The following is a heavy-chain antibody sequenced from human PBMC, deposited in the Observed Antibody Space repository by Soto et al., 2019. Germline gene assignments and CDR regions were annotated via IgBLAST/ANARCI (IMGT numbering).Heavy chain of an antibody. CDR1: GFSLIPYW. CDR2: IKQDGSER. J-gene: IGHJ4*02. Sequence: EVKLVESGGGLVQPGGSLRLSCAASGFSLIPYWMSWVRQDPGKGLEWVASIKQDGSERNYVNSVKGRFTISRDNAKNSVYLEMNSLRPEDTAVYYCARGGVHYYDNSFDYWGQGTLVNVSS. V-gene: IGHV3-7*03. D-gene: IGHD3-22*01. CDR3: ARGGVHYYDNSFDY.